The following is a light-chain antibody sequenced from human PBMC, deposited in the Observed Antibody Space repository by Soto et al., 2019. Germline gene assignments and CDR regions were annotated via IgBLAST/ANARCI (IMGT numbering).Light chain of an antibody. Sequence: DIQMTQSPPSLSASVGDRVTITCRASQGITNDLGWYQQKPGKAPRLLIYSTSTLQSGVPSRFSGSFSETEVTLTISDLQPEDFATYYCLQHNTYPLTFGGGTKVEIK. CDR3: LQHNTYPLT. V-gene: IGKV1-17*02. CDR2: STS. CDR1: QGITND. J-gene: IGKJ4*01.